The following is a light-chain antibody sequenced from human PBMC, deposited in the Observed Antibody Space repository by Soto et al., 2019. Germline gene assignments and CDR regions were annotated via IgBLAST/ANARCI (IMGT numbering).Light chain of an antibody. V-gene: IGKV3-20*01. CDR2: GAS. CDR1: QSVSSSY. Sequence: EIVLTQSPGTLSLSPGERATLSCRASQSVSSSYLAWYQQKPGQAPRLLIYGASSRATGILDRFSGSGSGTDFTLTISRLEPEDFAVYYCQQYGSSPPRTFGQGTKVEIK. J-gene: IGKJ1*01. CDR3: QQYGSSPPRT.